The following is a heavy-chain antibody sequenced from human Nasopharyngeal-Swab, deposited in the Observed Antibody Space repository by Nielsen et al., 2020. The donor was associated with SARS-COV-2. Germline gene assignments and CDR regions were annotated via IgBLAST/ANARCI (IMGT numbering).Heavy chain of an antibody. CDR1: GFTFSSYA. Sequence: GESLKISCAASGFTFSSYAMHWVRQAPGKGLEYVSAISSNGGSTYYANSVKGRFTISRDNSKNTLYLQMGSLRAEDMAVYYCASGTVAATPCYYYGMDVWGQGTTVTVSS. CDR3: ASGTVAATPCYYYGMDV. CDR2: ISSNGGST. V-gene: IGHV3-64*01. D-gene: IGHD2-15*01. J-gene: IGHJ6*02.